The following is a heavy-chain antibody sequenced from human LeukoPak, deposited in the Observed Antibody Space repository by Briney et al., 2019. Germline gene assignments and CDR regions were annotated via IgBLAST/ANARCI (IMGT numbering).Heavy chain of an antibody. Sequence: GGSLRLSCAASGFTFSSYARSWVRQAPGKGLEWVSGISWNSGSIGYADSVKGRFTISRDNAKNSLYLQMNSLRAEDTALYYCAKVGSNYAFDYWGQGTLVTVSS. CDR3: AKVGSNYAFDY. V-gene: IGHV3-9*01. J-gene: IGHJ4*02. CDR1: GFTFSSYA. D-gene: IGHD4/OR15-4a*01. CDR2: ISWNSGSI.